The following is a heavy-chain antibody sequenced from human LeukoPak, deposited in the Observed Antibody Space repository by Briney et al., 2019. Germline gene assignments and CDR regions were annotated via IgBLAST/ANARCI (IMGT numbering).Heavy chain of an antibody. CDR1: GFTFSGSA. D-gene: IGHD5-24*01. J-gene: IGHJ4*02. V-gene: IGHV3-73*01. Sequence: PGGSLRLSCAASGFTFSGSAMHWVRQASGEGLEWVGRIRSKANSYATAYAASVKGTFTISRYDSKNTAYLQMNSLKTEDTAVYYCTSLGYVEMATIRGLRRPHYWGQGTLVTVSS. CDR2: IRSKANSYAT. CDR3: TSLGYVEMATIRGLRRPHY.